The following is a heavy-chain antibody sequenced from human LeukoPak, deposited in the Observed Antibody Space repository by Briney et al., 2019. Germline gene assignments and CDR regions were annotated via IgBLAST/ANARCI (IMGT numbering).Heavy chain of an antibody. J-gene: IGHJ4*02. V-gene: IGHV4-34*09. CDR1: GGSFSGYY. CDR3: ARDKYYDSSGYYYGLDY. Sequence: SETLSLTCAVYGGSFSGYYWSWIRQPPGKGLEWIGEINHSGSTYYNPSLKSRVTISVDTSKNQFSLKLSSVTAADTAVYYCARDKYYDSSGYYYGLDYWGQGTLVTVSS. CDR2: INHSGST. D-gene: IGHD3-22*01.